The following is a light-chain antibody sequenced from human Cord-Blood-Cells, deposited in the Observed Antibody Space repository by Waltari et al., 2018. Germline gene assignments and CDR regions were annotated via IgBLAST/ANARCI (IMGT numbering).Light chain of an antibody. CDR3: CSYAGSSTFEV. J-gene: IGLJ3*02. CDR1: SSDVGSYNL. Sequence: QPALTQPASVSGSPGQSITISCTGTSSDVGSYNLVSWYQQHPGKAPKLIIYEVSKRPSGVSNRFSGSKSGNTASLTISGLRAEDEADYYCCSYAGSSTFEVFGGGTKLTVL. CDR2: EVS. V-gene: IGLV2-23*02.